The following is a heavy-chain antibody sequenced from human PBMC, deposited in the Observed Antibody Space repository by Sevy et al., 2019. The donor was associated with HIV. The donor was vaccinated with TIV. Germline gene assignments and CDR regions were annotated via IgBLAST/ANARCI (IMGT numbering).Heavy chain of an antibody. CDR3: ARDPWLYSSSWSFDY. D-gene: IGHD6-13*01. J-gene: IGHJ4*02. CDR1: GFTFSSYW. Sequence: GGSLRLSCAVSGFTFSSYWMHWVRQAPGRGPVWVSRIKSDGSSTNYADSVKGRFTISTDKAKNTLYLQMNSLRAEDTAVYYCARDPWLYSSSWSFDYWGQGTLVTVSS. CDR2: IKSDGSST. V-gene: IGHV3-74*01.